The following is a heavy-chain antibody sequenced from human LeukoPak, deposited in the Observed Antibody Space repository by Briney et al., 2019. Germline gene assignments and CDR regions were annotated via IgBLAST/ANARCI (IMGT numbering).Heavy chain of an antibody. Sequence: GGSLRLSCAASGFTFSSYAMHWVRQAPGKGLGWVAVISYDGSNKYYADSVKGRFTISRDNSKNTLYLQMNSLRAEDTAVYYCASILGYCTNGVCSDYWGQGTLVTVSS. D-gene: IGHD2-8*01. V-gene: IGHV3-30-3*01. CDR2: ISYDGSNK. J-gene: IGHJ4*02. CDR1: GFTFSSYA. CDR3: ASILGYCTNGVCSDY.